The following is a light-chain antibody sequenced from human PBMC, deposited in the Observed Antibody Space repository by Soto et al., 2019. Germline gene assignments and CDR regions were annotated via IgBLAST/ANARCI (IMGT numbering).Light chain of an antibody. CDR3: QQYISSPLT. J-gene: IGKJ1*01. CDR1: QSVSNNY. CDR2: GAS. V-gene: IGKV3-20*01. Sequence: EIVLTHSPGTLSLSPWEIATLSCRASQSVSNNYLAWYQQKPGQAPRLVIYGASNRATGIPDRFSASGSGTDFTLTISRLEPEDFAVYYCQQYISSPLTFGQGTKVDIK.